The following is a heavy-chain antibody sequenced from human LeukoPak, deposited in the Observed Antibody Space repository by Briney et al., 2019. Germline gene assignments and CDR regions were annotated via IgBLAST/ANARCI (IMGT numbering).Heavy chain of an antibody. V-gene: IGHV1-2*02. Sequence: ASVKVSCKASGYTFTGYYMHRVRQAPGQGLEWMGWINPNSGGTNYAQKFQGRVTMTRDTSISTAYMELSRLRSDDTAVYYCARDSELSAMVDYWGQGTLVTVSS. CDR3: ARDSELSAMVDY. D-gene: IGHD5-18*01. J-gene: IGHJ4*02. CDR1: GYTFTGYY. CDR2: INPNSGGT.